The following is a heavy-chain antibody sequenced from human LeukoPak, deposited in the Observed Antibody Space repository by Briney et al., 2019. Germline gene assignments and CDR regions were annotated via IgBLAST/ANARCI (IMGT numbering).Heavy chain of an antibody. CDR2: ISSGGNTI. Sequence: GGSLRLSCAASGFTFSSYEMNWVRQAPGKGLEWVSYISSGGNTIYYADSVKGRFTISRDNAKNSLYLQMNSLRAEDTAVYYCARDVIARNYYYYMDVWGKGTTVTVSS. CDR3: ARDVIARNYYYYMDV. J-gene: IGHJ6*03. CDR1: GFTFSSYE. D-gene: IGHD2-15*01. V-gene: IGHV3-48*03.